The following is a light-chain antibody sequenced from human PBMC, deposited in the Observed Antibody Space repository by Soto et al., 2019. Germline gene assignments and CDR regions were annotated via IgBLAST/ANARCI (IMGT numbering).Light chain of an antibody. CDR1: QSISTS. CDR2: VAY. V-gene: IGKV1-39*01. J-gene: IGKJ2*01. CDR3: QQTYSSPYT. Sequence: DIQMTQSPASLSASVGDRVTITCRASQSISTSLNWYQQKPGKAPRLLIYVAYSMQSGVPSRFSGSGSGTDFSLTISSLQPEDIATYYCQQTYSSPYTFGQGTKLQIK.